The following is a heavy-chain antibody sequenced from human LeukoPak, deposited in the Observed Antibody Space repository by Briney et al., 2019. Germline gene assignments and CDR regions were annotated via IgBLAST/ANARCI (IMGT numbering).Heavy chain of an antibody. CDR2: IWYDGSNK. Sequence: GGSLRLSCAASGFTFSSYGMHWVRQAPGKGLEWVAVIWYDGSNKYYADSVKGRFTISRDNSKNTLYLQMNSLRAEDTAVYYCARDAGVVPAAMWENWSDPWGQGTLVTVSS. V-gene: IGHV3-33*01. J-gene: IGHJ5*02. CDR3: ARDAGVVPAAMWENWSDP. CDR1: GFTFSSYG. D-gene: IGHD2-2*01.